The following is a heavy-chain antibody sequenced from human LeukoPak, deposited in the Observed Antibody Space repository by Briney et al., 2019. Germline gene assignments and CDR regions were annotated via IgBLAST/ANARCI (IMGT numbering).Heavy chain of an antibody. V-gene: IGHV4-38-2*02. CDR1: GYSISSGYY. Sequence: PSETLSLTCTVSGYSISSGYYWGWIRQPPGKGLEWIGSIYYSGSTYYNPSLKSRVTISVDTSKNQFSLELSSVTAADTAVYYCARGFLAYYYDSSGLNYYYYYMDVWGKGTTVTVSS. CDR3: ARGFLAYYYDSSGLNYYYYYMDV. CDR2: IYYSGST. J-gene: IGHJ6*03. D-gene: IGHD3-22*01.